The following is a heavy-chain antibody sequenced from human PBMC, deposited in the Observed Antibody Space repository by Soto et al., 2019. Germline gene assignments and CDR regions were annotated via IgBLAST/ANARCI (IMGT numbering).Heavy chain of an antibody. D-gene: IGHD2-2*01. CDR1: GYTSADFG. J-gene: IGHJ5*01. CDR3: VRDQKYFRVNGNWFDS. Sequence: QVQLMQSGTEVKKPGASVTVSCKASGYTSADFGISWVRQAPGQGLEWMGWVSGNNGASNPAPKVQGRITMTLDTSTGVSYMALRSLRSDDTAXXXCVRDQKYFRVNGNWFDSWGQGTLVSV. V-gene: IGHV1-18*04. CDR2: VSGNNGAS.